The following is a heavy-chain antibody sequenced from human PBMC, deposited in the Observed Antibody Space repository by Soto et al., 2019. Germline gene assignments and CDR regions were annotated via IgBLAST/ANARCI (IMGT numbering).Heavy chain of an antibody. CDR3: ASCGKGVVRGPIGSPAGWFDP. V-gene: IGHV4-4*07. CDR2: IYGSGRT. J-gene: IGHJ5*02. D-gene: IGHD3-10*01. CDR1: GGSLTSFY. Sequence: QVQLQESGPSLVRPSETLSLTCSVSGGSLTSFYWSWIRQPAGKGLEGVGRIYGSGRTTYHPSLTRRGTLSLAVSLNLVSLQLSSVTAPDTAVYFCASCGKGVVRGPIGSPAGWFDPLGRGTLVTVSS.